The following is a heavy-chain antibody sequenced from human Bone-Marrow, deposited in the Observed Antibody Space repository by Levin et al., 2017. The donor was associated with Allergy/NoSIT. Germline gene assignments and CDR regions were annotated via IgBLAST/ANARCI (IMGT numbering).Heavy chain of an antibody. J-gene: IGHJ3*01. CDR1: GFTFSSYA. D-gene: IGHD3/OR15-3a*01. Sequence: PGGSLRLSCAASGFTFSSYAMSWVRQAPGKGLEWVSLISSRDSNTHYADSVKGRFTITRDNSKNTLYLQMNSLRAEDTAVYYCAKDADWDVGVGHDAFDVWGQGTMVIVSS. CDR3: AKDADWDVGVGHDAFDV. CDR2: ISSRDSNT. V-gene: IGHV3-23*01.